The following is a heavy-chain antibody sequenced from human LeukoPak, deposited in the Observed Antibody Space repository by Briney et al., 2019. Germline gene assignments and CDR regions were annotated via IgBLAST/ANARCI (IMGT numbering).Heavy chain of an antibody. CDR3: ARVGYSSGRYRN. V-gene: IGHV3-66*01. J-gene: IGHJ4*02. D-gene: IGHD6-19*01. CDR2: IYSGGNT. Sequence: GGSLRLSCAASGFTFSSYAMSWVRQAPGKGLEWVSVIYSGGNTYYADSVKGRFTISRDNSKNTLYLQMNSLRAEDTAVYYCARVGYSSGRYRNWGQGTLVTVSS. CDR1: GFTFSSYA.